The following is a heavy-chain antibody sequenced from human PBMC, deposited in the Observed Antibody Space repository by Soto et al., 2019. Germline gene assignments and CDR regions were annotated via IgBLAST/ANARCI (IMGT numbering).Heavy chain of an antibody. J-gene: IGHJ3*02. Sequence: PGGSLRLSCAASGFTFSSYGMAWIRQAPGKGLDWISYISGDSRDTNYADSVKGRFTISRDNAKNSLYLQMNSLTVEDTAVYFCATGQQVRMADIWGQGTMVTVSS. CDR1: GFTFSSYG. D-gene: IGHD6-13*01. CDR3: ATGQQVRMADI. V-gene: IGHV3-11*03. CDR2: ISGDSRDT.